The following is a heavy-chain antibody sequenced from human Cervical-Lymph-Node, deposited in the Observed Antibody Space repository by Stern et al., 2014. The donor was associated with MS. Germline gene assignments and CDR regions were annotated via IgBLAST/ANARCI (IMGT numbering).Heavy chain of an antibody. D-gene: IGHD1-26*01. V-gene: IGHV3-21*01. J-gene: IGHJ6*02. CDR1: GFTFSSYS. CDR3: ARDKVGATFPDEYYYYYGMDV. Sequence: HLVESGGGLVKPGGSLRLSCAASGFTFSSYSMNWVRQAPGKGLEWVSSLSSSSSYIYYADSVKGRFTISRDNAKNSLYLQMNSLRAEDTAVYYCARDKVGATFPDEYYYYYGMDVWGQGTTVTVSS. CDR2: LSSSSSYI.